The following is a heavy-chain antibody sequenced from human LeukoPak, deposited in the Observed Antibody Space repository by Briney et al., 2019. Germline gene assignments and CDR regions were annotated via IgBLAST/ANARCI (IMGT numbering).Heavy chain of an antibody. J-gene: IGHJ4*02. CDR2: INPNSGGT. CDR3: ARGGGAAAVGDY. CDR1: GYTFTGYY. V-gene: IGHV1-2*02. D-gene: IGHD6-13*01. Sequence: ASVEVSCKASGYTFTGYYMHWVRQAPGQGLEWMGWINPNSGGTNYAQKFQGRVTMTRDTSISTAYMELSSLRSEDTAVYYCARGGGAAAVGDYWGQGTLVTVSS.